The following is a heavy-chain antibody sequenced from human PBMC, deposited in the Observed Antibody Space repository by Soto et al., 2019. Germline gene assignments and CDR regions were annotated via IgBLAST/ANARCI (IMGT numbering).Heavy chain of an antibody. V-gene: IGHV5-51*01. J-gene: IGHJ5*02. CDR3: ARTSTNWFDP. D-gene: IGHD4-17*01. CDR2: IYPGDSNT. CDR1: GYNFNIYW. Sequence: GESLKISCKGSGYNFNIYWIGWVRQMPGKGLEWMGIIYPGDSNTRYSPSFQGQVTISVDKSISTAYLQWSSLKASDTAMYYCARTSTNWFDPWGQGTLVTVSS.